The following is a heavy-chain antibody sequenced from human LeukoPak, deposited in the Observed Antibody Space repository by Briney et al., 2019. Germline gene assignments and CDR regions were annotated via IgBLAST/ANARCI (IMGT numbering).Heavy chain of an antibody. J-gene: IGHJ4*02. CDR1: GYSISSGYY. Sequence: PSETLSLTCAVSGYSISSGYYWGWIRQPPGKGLEWIGSIYHSGSTYYNPSLKSRVTISVDTSKNQFSLKLSSVTAADTAVYYCARVLWFGELSPAGRLYYFDYWGQGTLVTVSS. D-gene: IGHD3-10*01. CDR3: ARVLWFGELSPAGRLYYFDY. V-gene: IGHV4-38-2*01. CDR2: IYHSGST.